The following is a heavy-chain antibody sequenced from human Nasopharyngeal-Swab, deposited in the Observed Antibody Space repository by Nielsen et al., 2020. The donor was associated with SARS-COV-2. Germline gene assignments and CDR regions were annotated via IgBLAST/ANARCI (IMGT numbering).Heavy chain of an antibody. J-gene: IGHJ4*02. D-gene: IGHD1-1*01. CDR1: GFTFSSYW. V-gene: IGHV3-74*01. CDR3: ARDKDWNGLDS. CDR2: ITPDGSSP. Sequence: GESLKISCAASGFTFSSYWMHWVRQAPGKGLVWVSRITPDGSSPSYADSVQGRFTISRDNAKNTLYLQLNSLRAEDTAVYYCARDKDWNGLDSWGQGTLATVSS.